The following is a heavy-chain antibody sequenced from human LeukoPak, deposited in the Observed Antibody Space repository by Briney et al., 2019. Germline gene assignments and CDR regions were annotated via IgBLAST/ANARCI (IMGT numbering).Heavy chain of an antibody. CDR2: VSGSGGST. CDR1: GFTFSNYA. J-gene: IGHJ4*02. D-gene: IGHD2-15*01. CDR3: ARDTLPDY. Sequence: GGSLRLSCAASGFTFSNYAMSWVRQSPRKGLEWVTAVSGSGGSTYYADSVRGRFTVSRDNSQITLYLQMNSLRAEDTAVYYCARDTLPDYWGQGTLVTVSS. V-gene: IGHV3-23*01.